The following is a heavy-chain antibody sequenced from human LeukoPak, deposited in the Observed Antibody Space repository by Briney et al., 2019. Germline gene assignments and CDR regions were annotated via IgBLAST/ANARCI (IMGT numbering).Heavy chain of an antibody. D-gene: IGHD4-17*01. CDR1: GFTFSSYA. Sequence: GGSLRLSCAASGFTFSSYAMSWVRQAPGKGLEWVSAISGSGGGTYYADSVKGRFPISRDNSKNTLYLQMDTLRSEDTAVYYCAKDVYGTVTTYLDYWGQGTLVTVSS. CDR3: AKDVYGTVTTYLDY. J-gene: IGHJ4*02. CDR2: ISGSGGGT. V-gene: IGHV3-23*01.